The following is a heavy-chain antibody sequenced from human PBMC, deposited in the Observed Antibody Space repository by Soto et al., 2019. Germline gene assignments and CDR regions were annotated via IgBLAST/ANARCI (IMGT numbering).Heavy chain of an antibody. Sequence: EVRLVQTGVEVKKPGESLKISCQASGYNFVSYWIAWVRHVPGKGLEWMGMIYPADSETGYSPSFQGQVTISADKVTEHAYLGWGSLKASDAATYYCARGKAIVLVPVLMGGFLDHWGRGTLITVSS. CDR2: IYPADSET. J-gene: IGHJ2*01. D-gene: IGHD2-15*01. CDR3: ARGKAIVLVPVLMGGFLDH. CDR1: GYNFVSYW. V-gene: IGHV5-51*03.